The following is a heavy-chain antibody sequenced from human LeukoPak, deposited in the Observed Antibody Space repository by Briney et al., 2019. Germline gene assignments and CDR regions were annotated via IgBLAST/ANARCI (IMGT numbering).Heavy chain of an antibody. J-gene: IGHJ4*02. V-gene: IGHV4-34*01. CDR2: INHSGST. CDR3: ARVKGDYYGSGSYNLDY. CDR1: GGSFSGYY. D-gene: IGHD3-10*01. Sequence: PSETLSLTCAVYGGSFSGYYWSWIRQPPGKGLEWIGEINHSGSTNYNPSLKSRVTISVDMSKNQFSLKLSSVTAADTAVYYCARVKGDYYGSGSYNLDYWGQGTLVTVSS.